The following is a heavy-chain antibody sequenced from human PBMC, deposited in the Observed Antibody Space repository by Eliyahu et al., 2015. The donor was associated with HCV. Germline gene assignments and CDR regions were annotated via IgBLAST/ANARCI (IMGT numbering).Heavy chain of an antibody. D-gene: IGHD3-10*01. CDR1: GGSFSGYY. CDR3: ASALRHLFAYWYFDL. J-gene: IGHJ2*01. CDR2: INHSGST. V-gene: IGHV4-34*01. Sequence: QVQLQQWGAGLLKPSETLSLTCAVYGGSFSGYYWSWIRQPPGKGLEWIGEINHSGSTNYNPSLKSRVTISVDTPKNQFSLKLSSVTAADTAVYYCASALRHLFAYWYFDLWGRGTLVTVSS.